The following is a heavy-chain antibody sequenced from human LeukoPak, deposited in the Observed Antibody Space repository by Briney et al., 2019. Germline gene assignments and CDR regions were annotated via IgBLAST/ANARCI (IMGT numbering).Heavy chain of an antibody. V-gene: IGHV3-48*04. CDR1: GFTFSSYS. CDR2: ISSSSSTI. CDR3: AKDILLGIVGPSGPYGMDV. D-gene: IGHD1-26*01. Sequence: GGSLRLSCAASGFTFSSYSMNWVRQAPGKGLEWVSYISSSSSTIYYADSVKGRFTISRDNAKNSLYLQMNSLRAEDTALYYCAKDILLGIVGPSGPYGMDVWGQGTTVTVSS. J-gene: IGHJ6*02.